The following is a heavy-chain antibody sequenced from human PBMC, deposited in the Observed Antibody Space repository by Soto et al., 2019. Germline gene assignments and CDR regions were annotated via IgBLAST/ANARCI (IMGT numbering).Heavy chain of an antibody. V-gene: IGHV1-69*02. CDR2: IIPVPGIA. J-gene: IGHJ6*03. Sequence: SVKVSCKASGGTVSSYTISWVRQAPGQGLEWMGRIIPVPGIANYAQKFQGRVTITADKSTSTAYMELSSLRSEDTAVYYCASAAYDFWSGYSSPQNYYYMDVWGKGTTVTVSS. D-gene: IGHD3-3*01. CDR3: ASAAYDFWSGYSSPQNYYYMDV. CDR1: GGTVSSYT.